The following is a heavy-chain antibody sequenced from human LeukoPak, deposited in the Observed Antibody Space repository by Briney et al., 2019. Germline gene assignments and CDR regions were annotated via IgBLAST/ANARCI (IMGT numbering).Heavy chain of an antibody. CDR1: GFTFSSYA. CDR2: ISDDGTNT. CDR3: ARSSSSGYAYYFDY. V-gene: IGHV3-30*04. Sequence: GGSLRLSCAASGFTFSSYAMHWVRQAPGKGLECVAFISDDGTNTYYADSVKGRFTISRDNSKNTLYLQMDSLGAEDTALYYCARSSSSGYAYYFDYWGQGTLVTVSS. D-gene: IGHD6-19*01. J-gene: IGHJ4*02.